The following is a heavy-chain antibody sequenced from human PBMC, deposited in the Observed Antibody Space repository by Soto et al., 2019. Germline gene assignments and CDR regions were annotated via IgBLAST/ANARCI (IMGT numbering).Heavy chain of an antibody. CDR3: ASGGITMVRGVIQKWFDP. D-gene: IGHD3-10*01. J-gene: IGHJ5*02. V-gene: IGHV4-39*01. CDR1: GGSISSSSYY. Sequence: KPSETLSLTGTVSGGSISSSSYYWGWIRQPPGKGLEWIGSIYYSGSTYYNPSLKSRVTISVDTSKNQFSLKLSSVTAADTAVYYCASGGITMVRGVIQKWFDPCGQRTLVTV. CDR2: IYYSGST.